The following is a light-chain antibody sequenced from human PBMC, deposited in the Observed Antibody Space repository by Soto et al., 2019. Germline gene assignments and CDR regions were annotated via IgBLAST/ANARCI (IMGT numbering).Light chain of an antibody. CDR1: SSNIGSYT. Sequence: QSVLTQPPSASGTTGQRITISCSGSSSNIGSYTVNWYQHLPGTAPRLLMYSNNQRPSGVPDRFSGSKSGTSASLAISGVLSEDEADYYCAAWDDSLNGLYVFGTGTNLTVL. CDR2: SNN. J-gene: IGLJ1*01. CDR3: AAWDDSLNGLYV. V-gene: IGLV1-44*01.